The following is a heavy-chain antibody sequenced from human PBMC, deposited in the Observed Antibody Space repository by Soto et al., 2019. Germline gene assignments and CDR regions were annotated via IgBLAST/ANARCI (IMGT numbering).Heavy chain of an antibody. CDR2: ISACNGNT. J-gene: IGHJ4*02. CDR3: ARDHRYSSSFFDS. V-gene: IGHV1-18*04. D-gene: IGHD6-6*01. Sequence: QVRLVLSGDELKKPGASMKVSCKASGYAFSDHGISWVRQAPGQGLEWIGWISACNGNTNYAQKFQGRVTVTTDASTTTAYMEVRSLTSDDTAVYYCARDHRYSSSFFDSWSQGTLITVSS. CDR1: GYAFSDHG.